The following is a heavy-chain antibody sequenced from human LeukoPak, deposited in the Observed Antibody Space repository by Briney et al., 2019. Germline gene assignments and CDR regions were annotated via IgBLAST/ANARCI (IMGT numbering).Heavy chain of an antibody. D-gene: IGHD5-18*01. V-gene: IGHV3-21*01. CDR2: ISSSSSYI. Sequence: GGSLRLSCAASGFTFSSYSMNWVRQAPGKGLEWVSSISSSSSYIYYADSVKGRFTISRDNAKNSLYLQMNSLRAEDTAVYYCAKDSKAGGYSYGYPDYWGQGTLVTVSS. J-gene: IGHJ4*02. CDR1: GFTFSSYS. CDR3: AKDSKAGGYSYGYPDY.